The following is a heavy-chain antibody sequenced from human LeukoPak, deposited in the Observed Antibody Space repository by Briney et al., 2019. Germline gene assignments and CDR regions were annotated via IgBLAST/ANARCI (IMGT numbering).Heavy chain of an antibody. D-gene: IGHD3-3*02. J-gene: IGHJ3*02. Sequence: SETLSLTCIVSGGSMNNYYWTWIRQPPGKGLEWIAYIHYTGITNYNPFLRSRVTTSLDASKSQFSLKLNSVTAADTAFYYCARILEGSGAAFDIWGQGTMVTVSS. CDR3: ARILEGSGAAFDI. V-gene: IGHV4-59*01. CDR2: IHYTGIT. CDR1: GGSMNNYY.